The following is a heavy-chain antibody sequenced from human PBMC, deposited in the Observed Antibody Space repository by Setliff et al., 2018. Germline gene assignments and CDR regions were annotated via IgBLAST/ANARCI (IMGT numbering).Heavy chain of an antibody. D-gene: IGHD4-4*01. J-gene: IGHJ4*02. V-gene: IGHV4-34*01. CDR1: GGSFSGYY. Sequence: SETLSLTCAVYGGSFSGYYWSWIRQPPGKGLEWIGEINHGGSTNYNPSLKSRVTISVDTSKNQFSLKLSSVTAADTAVYFCASYRQDVNYWGQGTLVTVSS. CDR2: INHGGST. CDR3: ASYRQDVNY.